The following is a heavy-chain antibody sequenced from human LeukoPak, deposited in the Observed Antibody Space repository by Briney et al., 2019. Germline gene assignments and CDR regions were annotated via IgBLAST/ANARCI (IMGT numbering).Heavy chain of an antibody. CDR2: IYYSGST. CDR3: ARLAGGYETDDY. V-gene: IGHV4-59*08. CDR1: GGSISSYY. J-gene: IGHJ4*02. D-gene: IGHD5-12*01. Sequence: SETLSLTCTVSGGSISSYYWSWIRQPPGKGLEWIGYIYYSGSTNYNPSLKSRVTISVDTSKNQFSLKLSSVTAADTAVYYCARLAGGYETDDYWGQGTLVTVSS.